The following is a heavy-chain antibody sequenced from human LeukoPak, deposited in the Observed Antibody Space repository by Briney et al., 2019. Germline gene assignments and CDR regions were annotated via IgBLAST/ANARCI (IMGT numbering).Heavy chain of an antibody. CDR1: GGSISSGGYY. D-gene: IGHD2-2*01. Sequence: PSETLSLTFTVSGGSISSGGYYWSWIRQPPGKGVEWIGYIYDSGSTYYNPSLKSRVTISVDRSKNQFSLKLSSVTAADTAVYYCAREPQTHHCSSTSCYPSKVYYFDYWGQGTLVTVSS. V-gene: IGHV4-30-2*01. CDR2: IYDSGST. J-gene: IGHJ4*02. CDR3: AREPQTHHCSSTSCYPSKVYYFDY.